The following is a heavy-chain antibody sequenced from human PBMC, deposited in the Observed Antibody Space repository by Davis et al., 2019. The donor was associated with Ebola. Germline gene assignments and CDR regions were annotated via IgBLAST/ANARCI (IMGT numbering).Heavy chain of an antibody. J-gene: IGHJ4*02. CDR1: GGSISSYY. CDR2: IYYSGNT. D-gene: IGHD5-18*01. CDR3: ARGRYSYGYFDY. Sequence: MPSETLSLTCTVSGGSISSYYWSWIRQPPGKGLEWIGYIYYSGNTNYNPSLKSRVTISLDTSKNQFSLKLSSVTAADTAVYYCARGRYSYGYFDYWGQGTLVTVSP. V-gene: IGHV4-59*12.